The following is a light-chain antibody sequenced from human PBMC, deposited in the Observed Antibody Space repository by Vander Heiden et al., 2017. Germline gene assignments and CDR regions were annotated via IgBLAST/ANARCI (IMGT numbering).Light chain of an antibody. CDR2: GNS. V-gene: IGLV1-40*01. CDR3: QSYDSSLSGDVV. J-gene: IGLJ2*01. Sequence: QSVLTQPPSVSGAPGQRATISCTGSSSNIGAGCDVHWYQQLPGTAPKLLIYGNSNRPSGVPDRFSGSKSGTSASLAITGLQAEDEADYYCQSYDSSLSGDVVFGGGTKLTVL. CDR1: SSNIGAGCD.